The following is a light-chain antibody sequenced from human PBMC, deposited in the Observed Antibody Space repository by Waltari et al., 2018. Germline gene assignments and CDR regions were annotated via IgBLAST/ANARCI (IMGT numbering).Light chain of an antibody. CDR2: SST. Sequence: QTVVTQEPSLTVSPGGTVTLTCASSTGPVASAHYPSWFQQMPGQAPRALIFSSTNKDAWTPARFSGSLLGGKAALTLSSVQPEDEADYYCLLHFGGDQLVFGGGTRLTVL. V-gene: IGLV7-43*01. J-gene: IGLJ3*02. CDR1: TGPVASAHY. CDR3: LLHFGGDQLV.